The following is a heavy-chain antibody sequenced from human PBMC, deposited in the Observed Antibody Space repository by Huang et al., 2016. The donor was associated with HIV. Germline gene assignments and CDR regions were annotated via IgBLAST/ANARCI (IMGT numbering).Heavy chain of an antibody. CDR1: GFTFSDYS. Sequence: EVQLVESGGGLVKPGGSLRLSCAVSGFTFSDYSMNWVRQAPGKGLEWVSSISGSSSYKYYADSVKGRFTISRDNAKNSLYLEINSLRAEDTAVYYCAREAYCGSDCYSFLGDYWGQGTLVTVSS. CDR2: ISGSSSYK. J-gene: IGHJ4*02. D-gene: IGHD2-21*02. CDR3: AREAYCGSDCYSFLGDY. V-gene: IGHV3-21*01.